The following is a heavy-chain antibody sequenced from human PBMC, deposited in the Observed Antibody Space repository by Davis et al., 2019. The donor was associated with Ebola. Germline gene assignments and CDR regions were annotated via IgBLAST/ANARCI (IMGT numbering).Heavy chain of an antibody. Sequence: GESLKISCAASGFTFNNYNMNWVRQAPGKGLEWVSFINSGSSYIYYTDSVKGRFTISRDNAKNSLYLQMNSLRVEDTGVYYCARDLGLDFAVVTYFDYWGHGAPVTVSS. CDR1: GFTFNNYN. V-gene: IGHV3-21*01. J-gene: IGHJ4*01. CDR2: INSGSSYI. CDR3: ARDLGLDFAVVTYFDY. D-gene: IGHD3-3*01.